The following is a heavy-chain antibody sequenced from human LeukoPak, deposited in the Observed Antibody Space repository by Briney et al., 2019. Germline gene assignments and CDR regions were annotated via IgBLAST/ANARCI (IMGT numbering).Heavy chain of an antibody. D-gene: IGHD4-17*01. CDR3: ARDETVTTWFDY. V-gene: IGHV3-30-3*01. CDR1: GFTFSSYA. CDR2: ISYDGSNK. Sequence: SGGSLSLSCAASGFTFSSYAMHWVRQATVKGLEWVAVISYDGSNKYYADSVKGRFTISRDNSKNTLYLQMNSLRAEDTAVYYCARDETVTTWFDYWGQGTLVTVSS. J-gene: IGHJ4*02.